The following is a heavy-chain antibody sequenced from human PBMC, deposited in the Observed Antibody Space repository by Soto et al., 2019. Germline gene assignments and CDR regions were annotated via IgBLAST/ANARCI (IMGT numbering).Heavy chain of an antibody. J-gene: IGHJ3*02. Sequence: GGSLRLSCAASGFTFSSYAMHWVRQAPGKGLEWVAVISYDGSNKYYADSVKGRFTISRDNSKNTLYLQMNSLRAEDTAVYYCARGQPQAWGVDAFDNWGQGTMVTVSS. CDR2: ISYDGSNK. CDR3: ARGQPQAWGVDAFDN. D-gene: IGHD3-10*01. V-gene: IGHV3-30*04. CDR1: GFTFSSYA.